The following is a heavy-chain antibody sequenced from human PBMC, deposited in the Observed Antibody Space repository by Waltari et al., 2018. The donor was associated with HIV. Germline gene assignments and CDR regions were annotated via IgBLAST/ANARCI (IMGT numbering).Heavy chain of an antibody. J-gene: IGHJ1*01. CDR2: IRWNSGNI. D-gene: IGHD4-17*01. CDR1: GFTLHYVA. CDR3: AKGHYGGNSEYFQH. V-gene: IGHV3-9*01. Sequence: EVQLVESGGNLVQPGRSLRLSCVASGFTLHYVAMHWVRQAPGKGLEWVSGIRWNSGNIDDADSVRGRFTISRDSTNNSLYLQMNSLRAEDTALYYCAKGHYGGNSEYFQHWGQGTLVTVSS.